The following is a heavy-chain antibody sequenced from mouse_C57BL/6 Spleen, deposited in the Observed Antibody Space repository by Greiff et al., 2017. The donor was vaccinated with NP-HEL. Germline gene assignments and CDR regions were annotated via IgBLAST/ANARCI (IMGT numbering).Heavy chain of an antibody. CDR1: GYTFTSYW. V-gene: IGHV1-7*01. CDR3: ARSGDGNYVHWYFDV. D-gene: IGHD2-1*01. Sequence: QVQLQHSGAELAKPGASVKLSCKASGYTFTSYWMHWVKQRPGQGLEWIGYINPSSGYTKYNQKFKDKATLSADKSSSTAYIQLSSLTYEDSAVYDCARSGDGNYVHWYFDVWGTGTTVTVSS. CDR2: INPSSGYT. J-gene: IGHJ1*03.